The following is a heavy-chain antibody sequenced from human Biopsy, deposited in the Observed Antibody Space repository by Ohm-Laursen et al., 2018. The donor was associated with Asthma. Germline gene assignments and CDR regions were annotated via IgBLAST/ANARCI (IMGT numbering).Heavy chain of an antibody. Sequence: GSLRLSCTAFGFTFSSYAMSWVRQAPGKGLEWVSAISGSGGSTYYADSVKGRFTISRDNSKNTLYLQMNRLRTDDTAVYFCAKRRGYSDLTDFDHWGQGTLVTVSS. CDR1: GFTFSSYA. CDR3: AKRRGYSDLTDFDH. V-gene: IGHV3-23*01. CDR2: ISGSGGST. J-gene: IGHJ4*02. D-gene: IGHD3-3*01.